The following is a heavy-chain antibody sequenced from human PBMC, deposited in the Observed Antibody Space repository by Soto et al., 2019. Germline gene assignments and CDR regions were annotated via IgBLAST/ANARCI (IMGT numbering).Heavy chain of an antibody. D-gene: IGHD3-10*01. J-gene: IGHJ4*02. CDR1: GYSFTTYG. Sequence: QVQLVQSGAEVRQPGASVKVSCKASGYSFTTYGMSWVRQAPGQGLEYMGWISGYGHGAKYAQRFQGRFSMTTDTSTNTVYMDLRSLTSDDTAVYYCVRDLNGDFYYWGQRTVVIVSP. CDR2: ISGYGHGA. V-gene: IGHV1-18*01. CDR3: VRDLNGDFYY.